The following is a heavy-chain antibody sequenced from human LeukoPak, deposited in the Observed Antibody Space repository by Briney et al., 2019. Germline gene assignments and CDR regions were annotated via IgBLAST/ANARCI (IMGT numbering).Heavy chain of an antibody. J-gene: IGHJ6*03. D-gene: IGHD3-10*01. V-gene: IGHV4-4*07. CDR1: GGSISSYY. CDR3: ARGFGSPDFLYYYYYMDV. CDR2: IYTSGST. Sequence: SSETLSLTCTVSGGSISSYYWSWIRQPAGKGLEWIGRIYTSGSTNYNPSLKSRVTMSVDTSKNQFSLKLSSVTAADTAVYYCARGFGSPDFLYYYYYMDVWGKGTTVTVSS.